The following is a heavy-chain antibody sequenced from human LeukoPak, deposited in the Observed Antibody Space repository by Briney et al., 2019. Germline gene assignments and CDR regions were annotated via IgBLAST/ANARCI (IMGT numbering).Heavy chain of an antibody. CDR2: IYGGGST. CDR3: ARGWFGEFSLVYYYYGLDV. D-gene: IGHD3-10*01. CDR1: GGSINKYF. Sequence: SETLSLTCVVSGGSINKYFWNWIRQPAGKGLEWIGRIYGGGSTNYSPSLKSRVTMSVDKSKNEISLQLRSVTAADTAVYYCARGWFGEFSLVYYYYGLDVWGQGTTVAVSS. V-gene: IGHV4-4*07. J-gene: IGHJ6*02.